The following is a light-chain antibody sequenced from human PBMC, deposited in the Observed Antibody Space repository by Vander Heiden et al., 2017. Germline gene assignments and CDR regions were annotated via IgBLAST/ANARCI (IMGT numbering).Light chain of an antibody. CDR2: GAS. CDR1: QSISSN. J-gene: IGKJ1*01. CDR3: QQYDNWPGT. V-gene: IGKV3-15*01. Sequence: EIVMTQSPATLSASPGERATLSCRASQSISSNLAWYQQKPGQAPRLLIYGASTRATGIPARFSGSGSGTDFTLTISSLQSEDFAVYYCQQYDNWPGTFGQGTKVEIK.